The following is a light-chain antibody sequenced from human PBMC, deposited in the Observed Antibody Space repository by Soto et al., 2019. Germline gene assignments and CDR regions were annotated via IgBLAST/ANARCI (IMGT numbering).Light chain of an antibody. V-gene: IGKV1-39*01. CDR3: QQYNTWPPIT. Sequence: IQMTQSPSSLSASVGDSVTIXXRSSQSISSYLNWYQQKPGKAPKLXXYAASSLQSGVPSRFSGSGSGTDFTLTISSLQSEDFAVYFCQQYNTWPPITFGQGTRLEIK. CDR2: AAS. CDR1: QSISSY. J-gene: IGKJ5*01.